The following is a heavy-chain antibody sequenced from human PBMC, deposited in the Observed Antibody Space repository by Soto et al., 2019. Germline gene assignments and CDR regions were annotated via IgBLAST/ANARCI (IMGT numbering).Heavy chain of an antibody. CDR2: VSTYNADT. J-gene: IGHJ5*02. D-gene: IGHD2-2*01. CDR3: ARGYCNSPNCSGRDWFDP. V-gene: IGHV1-18*01. Sequence: QVNLVQSGAEVKEPGASVRVSCRTSGYTFTSYGINWVRQAPGQGLEWMGWVSTYNADTKYTPRLQGRVTMTTDTTPSTANLELRSLMSDDTAIYYCARGYCNSPNCSGRDWFDPWGQGTLVTVSP. CDR1: GYTFTSYG.